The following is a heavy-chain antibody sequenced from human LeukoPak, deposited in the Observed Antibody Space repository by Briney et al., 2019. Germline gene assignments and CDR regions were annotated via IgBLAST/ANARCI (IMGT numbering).Heavy chain of an antibody. CDR2: IYSGGIYNDGTT. V-gene: IGHV3-66*04. J-gene: IGHJ3*02. Sequence: PGGSLRLSCAASGFTVSSNYMSWVRQAAGKRLECVSVIYSGGIYNDGTTNYGDSVKGRFTISRDNSKNTLYLQMNSLRAEDTAVYYCARRELLGYSYGLRTFNIWGQGTTVTVSS. D-gene: IGHD5-18*01. CDR3: ARRELLGYSYGLRTFNI. CDR1: GFTVSSNY.